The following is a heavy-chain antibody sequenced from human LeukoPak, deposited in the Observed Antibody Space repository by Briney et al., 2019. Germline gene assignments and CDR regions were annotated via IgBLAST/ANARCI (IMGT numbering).Heavy chain of an antibody. V-gene: IGHV3-30*02. CDR2: IRYDGSNK. CDR1: GFTFSSYG. Sequence: PGGSLRLSCAASGFTFSSYGMHWVRQAPGKGLEWVAFIRYDGSNKYYADSVKGRFTISRDNSKNTLYLQMNSLRAEDTAVYYCAKEEPIFVGAFDIWGQGTMVTVSS. J-gene: IGHJ3*02. D-gene: IGHD3-3*01. CDR3: AKEEPIFVGAFDI.